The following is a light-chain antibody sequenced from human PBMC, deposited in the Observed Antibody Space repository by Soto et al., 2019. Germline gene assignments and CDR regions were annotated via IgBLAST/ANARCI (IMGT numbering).Light chain of an antibody. Sequence: QSVLTQPPSASGTPGQRVNISCSGSSSNIGSNYVYWYRQFPGTAPKLLIQRNNQRPSGVPARFSGSKSGTSASLAISGLRSEDEADYYCAAWDDSLNGSNWVFGGGTKLTVL. CDR1: SSNIGSNY. J-gene: IGLJ3*02. V-gene: IGLV1-47*01. CDR3: AAWDDSLNGSNWV. CDR2: RNN.